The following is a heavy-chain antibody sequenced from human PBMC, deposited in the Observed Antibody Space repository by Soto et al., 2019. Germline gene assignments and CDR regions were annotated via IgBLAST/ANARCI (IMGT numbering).Heavy chain of an antibody. CDR2: ISSSGSTI. V-gene: IGHV3-48*03. D-gene: IGHD5-18*01. CDR1: GFTFSSYE. CDR3: ARDGYSYGLRYFDY. Sequence: VQLVESGGGVVQPGRSLRLSCAASGFTFSSYEMDWVRQAPGKGLEWVSYISSSGSTIYYADSVKGRFTISRDNAKNSLYLQMNSLRAEDTAVYYCARDGYSYGLRYFDYWGQGTLVTVSS. J-gene: IGHJ4*02.